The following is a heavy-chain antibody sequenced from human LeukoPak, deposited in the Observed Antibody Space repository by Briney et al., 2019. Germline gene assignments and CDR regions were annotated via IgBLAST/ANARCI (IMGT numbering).Heavy chain of an antibody. CDR1: GYTFTDYY. CDR3: ARNYGDHFWFDP. D-gene: IGHD4-17*01. J-gene: IGHJ5*02. Sequence: ASAKVSCKASGYTFTDYYIHWVRQAPGQGLEWMGWINPNSGGTKYVQKFQGKFTMTSDRSISTAYMEMSRLTSDDTAVYYCARNYGDHFWFDPGGQEPRHPVSS. CDR2: INPNSGGT. V-gene: IGHV1-2*02.